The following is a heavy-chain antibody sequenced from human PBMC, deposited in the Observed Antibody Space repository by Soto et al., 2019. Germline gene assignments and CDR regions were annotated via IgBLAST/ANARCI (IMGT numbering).Heavy chain of an antibody. D-gene: IGHD1-26*01. V-gene: IGHV1-18*01. CDR3: ARDSPKWELPNWFDP. CDR2: ISAYNGNT. J-gene: IGHJ5*02. CDR1: GYTFTSCG. Sequence: GASVKVSCKASGYTFTSCGISWVRQAPGQGLEWMGWISAYNGNTNYAQKLQGRVTMTTDTSTSTAYMELRSLRSDDTAVYYCARDSPKWELPNWFDPWGQGTLVTVSS.